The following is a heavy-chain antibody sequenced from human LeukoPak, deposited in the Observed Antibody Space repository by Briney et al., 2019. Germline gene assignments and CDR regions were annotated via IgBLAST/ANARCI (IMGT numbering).Heavy chain of an antibody. V-gene: IGHV4-30-4*01. CDR2: IYYSGST. D-gene: IGHD3-10*01. CDR1: GGSISSGDYY. J-gene: IGHJ4*02. Sequence: SETLSLTCTVSGGSISSGDYYWSWTRQPPGKGLEWIGYIYYSGSTYYNPSLKSRVTISVDTSKNQFSLKLSSVTAADTAVYYCARVAVRGSNFDYWGQGTLVTVSS. CDR3: ARVAVRGSNFDY.